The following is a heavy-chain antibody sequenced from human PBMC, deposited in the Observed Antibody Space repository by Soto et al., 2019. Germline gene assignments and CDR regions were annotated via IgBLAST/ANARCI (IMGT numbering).Heavy chain of an antibody. CDR1: GYTLNEVA. Sequence: QVQLVQSGAEVKKPGASVKVSCKVSGYTLNEVAMHWVRQAPGKGLEWLGGFDPDEADTIYAQHFQGRVTMTEDTSTDTVYMELSSLRSEDTALYFCNTYHGDYNFDHWGQGTLVTVSS. V-gene: IGHV1-24*01. CDR3: NTYHGDYNFDH. CDR2: FDPDEADT. D-gene: IGHD4-17*01. J-gene: IGHJ5*02.